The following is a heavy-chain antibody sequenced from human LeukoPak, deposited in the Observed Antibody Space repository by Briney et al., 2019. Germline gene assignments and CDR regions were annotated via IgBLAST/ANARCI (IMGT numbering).Heavy chain of an antibody. V-gene: IGHV1-2*04. CDR3: ARSSITIFGIYYYGMDV. CDR2: INPNSGGT. J-gene: IGHJ6*02. Sequence: GGSLRLSCAASGYTFTGYYMHWVRQAPGQGLEWMGWINPNSGGTNYAQKFQGWVTMTRDTSISTAYMELSRLRSDDTAVYYCARSSITIFGIYYYGMDVWGQGTTVTVSS. D-gene: IGHD3-3*01. CDR1: GYTFTGYY.